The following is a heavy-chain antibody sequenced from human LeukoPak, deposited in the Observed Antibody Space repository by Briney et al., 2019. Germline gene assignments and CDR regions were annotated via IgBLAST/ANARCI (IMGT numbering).Heavy chain of an antibody. CDR1: GSPFTNYW. CDR2: IYPGDSDT. Sequence: GASLKISCKGSGSPFTNYWIGWVRQMPGKGLEWMGIIYPGDSDTRYSPSFQGHVTISADKSINTAYLQWSSLMASDTAMYYCASRGIYGMDVWGQGTTVTVSS. D-gene: IGHD1-14*01. CDR3: ASRGIYGMDV. V-gene: IGHV5-51*06. J-gene: IGHJ6*02.